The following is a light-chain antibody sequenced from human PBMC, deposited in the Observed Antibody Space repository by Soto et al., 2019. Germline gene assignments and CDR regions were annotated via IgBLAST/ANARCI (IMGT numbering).Light chain of an antibody. CDR1: QSISNH. Sequence: EIQMTQSPSSLSASVEDRVIITCRASQSISNHLNWYQQKPGKAPKLLIFAASSLQSGVPSRFSGSRSGPDFTLTISSLQPEDFATYYCQQSYSIPWTSGQGTKV. J-gene: IGKJ1*01. CDR2: AAS. CDR3: QQSYSIPWT. V-gene: IGKV1-39*01.